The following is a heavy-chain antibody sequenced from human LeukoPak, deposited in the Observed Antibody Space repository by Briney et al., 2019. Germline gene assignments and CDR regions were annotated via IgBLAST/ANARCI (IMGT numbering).Heavy chain of an antibody. J-gene: IGHJ4*02. Sequence: PSETLSLTCTVSGGSISSSSYYWGWIRQPPGKGLEWIGSIYYSGSTYYNPSLKSRVTISVDTSKNQFSLKLSSVTAADTAVYYCARAQGPGGNFQEHWGQGTLVTVSS. D-gene: IGHD4-23*01. CDR3: ARAQGPGGNFQEH. CDR2: IYYSGST. CDR1: GGSISSSSYY. V-gene: IGHV4-39*07.